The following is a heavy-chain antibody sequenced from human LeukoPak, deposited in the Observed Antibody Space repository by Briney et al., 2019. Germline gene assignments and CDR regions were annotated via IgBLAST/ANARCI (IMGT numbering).Heavy chain of an antibody. CDR2: ISSSGSTI. CDR3: ARVRGGYNSFYFDY. CDR1: GFTFSSYE. Sequence: PGRSLRLSCAASGFTFSSYEMNWVRQAPGKGLEWVSYISSSGSTIYYADSVKGRFTISRDNAKNSLYLQMNSLRAEDTAVYYCARVRGGYNSFYFDYWGQGTLVTVSS. D-gene: IGHD5-24*01. J-gene: IGHJ4*02. V-gene: IGHV3-48*03.